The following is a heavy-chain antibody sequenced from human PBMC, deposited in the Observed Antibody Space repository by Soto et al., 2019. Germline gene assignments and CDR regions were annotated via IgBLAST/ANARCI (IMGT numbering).Heavy chain of an antibody. CDR2: IRSKVHSYAT. J-gene: IGHJ4*02. Sequence: EVQLVESGGGLVQPGGSLKLSCAASGFTFSASAVHWVRQASGKGLEWVGRIRSKVHSYATTNAASVKGRFTISRDDSKDTAYLQMNSLETEDTAVYYCTTPYSSDWYEKDYWGQGTLVTVSS. V-gene: IGHV3-73*01. CDR3: TTPYSSDWYEKDY. CDR1: GFTFSASA. D-gene: IGHD6-19*01.